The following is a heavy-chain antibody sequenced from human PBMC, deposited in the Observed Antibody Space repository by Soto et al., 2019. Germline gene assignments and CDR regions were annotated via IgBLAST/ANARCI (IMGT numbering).Heavy chain of an antibody. Sequence: QVQLVQSGAEVKKPGASVKVSCKASGYTFTSYDINWVRQATGQGREWMGWMNPNSGNTGYAQKFQGRVTMTRNTSISTAYMELSSLRSEDTAVYYCARVLRFLEWLAPEGAFDIWGQGTMVTVSS. J-gene: IGHJ3*02. CDR2: MNPNSGNT. V-gene: IGHV1-8*01. D-gene: IGHD3-3*01. CDR1: GYTFTSYD. CDR3: ARVLRFLEWLAPEGAFDI.